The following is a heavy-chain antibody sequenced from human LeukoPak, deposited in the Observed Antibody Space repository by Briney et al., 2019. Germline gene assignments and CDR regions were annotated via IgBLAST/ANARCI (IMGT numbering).Heavy chain of an antibody. D-gene: IGHD3-3*01. CDR2: ISGSGGST. V-gene: IGHV3-66*02. J-gene: IGHJ4*02. CDR1: GFTVSSNY. CDR3: ARDFAPLDY. Sequence: PGGSLRLSCAASGFTVSSNYMSWVRQAPGKGLEWVSVISGSGGSTYYADSVKGRFTISRDNSKNTLYLQMNSLRAEDTAVYYCARDFAPLDYWGQGTLVTVSS.